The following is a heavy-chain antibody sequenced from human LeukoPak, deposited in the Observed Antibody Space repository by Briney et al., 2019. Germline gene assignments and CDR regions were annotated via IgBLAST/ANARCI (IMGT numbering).Heavy chain of an antibody. D-gene: IGHD5-18*01. V-gene: IGHV4-61*02. CDR2: IYTSGST. CDR1: GGSISSGSYY. Sequence: SETLSLTCTVSGGSISSGSYYWSWIRQPAGKGLEWIGRIYTSGSTNYNPSLRSRVTISVDTSKNQFSLKLSSVTAADTAMYYCARGYSYGTYNWFDPWGQGTLVTVSS. CDR3: ARGYSYGTYNWFDP. J-gene: IGHJ5*02.